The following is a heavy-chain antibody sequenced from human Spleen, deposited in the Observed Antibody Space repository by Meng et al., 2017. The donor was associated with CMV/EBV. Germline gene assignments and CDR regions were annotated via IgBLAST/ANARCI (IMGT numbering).Heavy chain of an antibody. Sequence: LTLPTSRPGLVKSSDTLSLTCTVSCGSISSSSYYWGWIRQPPGKGLEWIGSIYYSGSTYYNPSLKSRVTISVDTSKNQFSLKLSSVTAADTAVYYCMGATKGNWFDPWGQGTLVTVSS. CDR1: CGSISSSSYY. D-gene: IGHD1-26*01. V-gene: IGHV4-39*07. CDR3: MGATKGNWFDP. CDR2: IYYSGST. J-gene: IGHJ5*02.